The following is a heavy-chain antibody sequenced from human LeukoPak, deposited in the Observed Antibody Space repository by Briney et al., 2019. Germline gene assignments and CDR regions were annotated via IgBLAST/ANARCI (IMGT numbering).Heavy chain of an antibody. CDR1: GYTFTGYY. J-gene: IGHJ4*02. V-gene: IGHV1-2*02. CDR2: IHPNSGGT. D-gene: IGHD5-12*01. CDR3: ARTNSGYDFIPDY. Sequence: ASVKVSCKASGYTFTGYYMPWVRQAPGQGLEWMGWIHPNSGGTNYAQKFQGRVTMTRDTSLSTAYMERSRLRSDDTAVYYCARTNSGYDFIPDYWGQGTLVTVSS.